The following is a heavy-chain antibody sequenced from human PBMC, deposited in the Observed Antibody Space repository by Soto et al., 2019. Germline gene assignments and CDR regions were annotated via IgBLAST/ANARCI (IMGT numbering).Heavy chain of an antibody. Sequence: QVQLVESGGGVVQPGTSLRLSCVGSGFTFRSYVIHWVRQAPGKGLEWVALTSYDGSNNFYGDSVKGRFTISRDNSRNTVELQMDSLTLEATALYCCARWGRTGGLDVWGQGTLVSVSS. CDR3: ARWGRTGGLDV. D-gene: IGHD3-16*01. V-gene: IGHV3-33*05. CDR1: GFTFRSYV. CDR2: TSYDGSNN. J-gene: IGHJ4*02.